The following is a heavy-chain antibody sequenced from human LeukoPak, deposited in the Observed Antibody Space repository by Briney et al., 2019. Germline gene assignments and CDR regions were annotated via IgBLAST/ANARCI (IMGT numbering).Heavy chain of an antibody. D-gene: IGHD3-3*01. CDR1: GFTFSSYA. CDR2: ISSSSSYI. Sequence: GGSLRLSCAASGFTFSSYAMSWVRQAPGKGLEWVSSISSSSSYIYYADSVKGRFTISRDNSKNTVYLQMNSLRAEDTAVYYCARVDLGAAKPMGFWFAYWGKGTPVTVSS. CDR3: ARVDLGAAKPMGFWFAY. J-gene: IGHJ4*02. V-gene: IGHV3-21*01.